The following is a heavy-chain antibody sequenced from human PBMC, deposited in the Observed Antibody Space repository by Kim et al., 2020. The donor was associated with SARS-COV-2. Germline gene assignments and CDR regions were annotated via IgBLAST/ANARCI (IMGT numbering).Heavy chain of an antibody. D-gene: IGHD6-13*01. CDR1: GFTFSDYY. Sequence: GGSLRLSCAASGFTFSDYYMSWIRQAPGKGLEWVSYISSSGSTIYYADSVKGRFTISRDNAKNSLYLQMNSLRAEDTAVYYCARDFHSSRGDAFDIWGQGTMVTVSS. V-gene: IGHV3-11*04. CDR3: ARDFHSSRGDAFDI. CDR2: ISSSGSTI. J-gene: IGHJ3*02.